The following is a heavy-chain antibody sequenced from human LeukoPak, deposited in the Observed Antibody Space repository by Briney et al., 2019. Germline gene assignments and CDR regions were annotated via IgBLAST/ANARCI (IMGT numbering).Heavy chain of an antibody. D-gene: IGHD1-26*01. CDR3: TRRGSGSLDY. CDR2: IRSKAYGGTT. Sequence: GGSLRLSCTASGFTFGDYAMSWVRQAPGKGLEWVGFIRSKAYGGTTEYAASVKGRFTISRDDSKSIAYLQMNSLKTEDTAVYYCTRRGSGSLDYWGQGTLVTVSS. CDR1: GFTFGDYA. J-gene: IGHJ4*02. V-gene: IGHV3-49*04.